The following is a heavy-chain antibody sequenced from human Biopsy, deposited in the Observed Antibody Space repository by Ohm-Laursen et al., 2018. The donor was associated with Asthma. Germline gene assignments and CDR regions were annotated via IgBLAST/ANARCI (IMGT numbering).Heavy chain of an antibody. D-gene: IGHD3-3*01. Sequence: GTLPLTCSMYGLSSSAYYWTWIRQTPGKGLEWIGESDHRGNTNTNATLKSRVTISKAKSANEFSLKMESVTAADTAIYYCARGPEWSGLDIWGQGTTVTVSS. V-gene: IGHV4-34*01. J-gene: IGHJ6*02. CDR2: SDHRGNT. CDR3: ARGPEWSGLDI. CDR1: GLSSSAYY.